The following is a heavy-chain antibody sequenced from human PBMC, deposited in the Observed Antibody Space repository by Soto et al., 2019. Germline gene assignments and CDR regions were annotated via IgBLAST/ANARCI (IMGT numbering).Heavy chain of an antibody. D-gene: IGHD2-21*01. J-gene: IGHJ6*02. CDR3: ARCGGDCSYGMDV. Sequence: SVKVSCKASGGTFSSDAISWVRQAPGQGLEWMGGIIPIFGTANYAQKFQGRVTITADESTSTAYMELSSLRSEDTAVYYCARCGGDCSYGMDVWGQGTTVTVSS. CDR2: IIPIFGTA. V-gene: IGHV1-69*13. CDR1: GGTFSSDA.